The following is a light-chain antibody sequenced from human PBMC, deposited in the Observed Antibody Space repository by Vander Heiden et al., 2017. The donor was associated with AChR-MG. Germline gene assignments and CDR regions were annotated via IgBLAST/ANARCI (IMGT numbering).Light chain of an antibody. V-gene: IGKV1-9*01. J-gene: IGKJ4*01. Sequence: QLPQSPSSLSASVGDRVTITCRASQDISNYLIWYQQKAGKAPKLLIYSASTLQSGVPARFSGSGSGTEFTLTISSMQPEDFAIYHCQQLNAFPTLSFGGGTKVDIK. CDR3: QQLNAFPTLS. CDR2: SAS. CDR1: QDISNY.